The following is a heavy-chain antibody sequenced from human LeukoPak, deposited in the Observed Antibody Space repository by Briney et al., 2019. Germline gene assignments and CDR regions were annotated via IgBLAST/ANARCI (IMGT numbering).Heavy chain of an antibody. V-gene: IGHV3-7*03. CDR3: ARDHSGGWYAVLDY. D-gene: IGHD6-19*01. Sequence: GGSLRLSCAASGFTFNSYWMSWVRQAPGKGPEWVANINQDGSEKYYVDSVKGRFTISRDSAKNSLYLQMHSLRADDTAVYYCARDHSGGWYAVLDYWGQGTLVTVSS. CDR2: INQDGSEK. J-gene: IGHJ4*02. CDR1: GFTFNSYW.